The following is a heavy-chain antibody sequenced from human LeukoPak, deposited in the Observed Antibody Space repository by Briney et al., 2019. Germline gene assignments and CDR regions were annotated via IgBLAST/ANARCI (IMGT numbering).Heavy chain of an antibody. J-gene: IGHJ4*02. CDR2: ISSSSSYI. D-gene: IGHD3-16*02. Sequence: KPGGSLRLSCAASGFTFSSYSMNWVRQAPGKGLEWVSSISSSSSYIYYADSVKGRFTISRDNAKNSLYLQMNSLRAEDTAVYYCARDHTVSWGSYRYNDYWGQGTLVTVFS. CDR3: ARDHTVSWGSYRYNDY. CDR1: GFTFSSYS. V-gene: IGHV3-21*01.